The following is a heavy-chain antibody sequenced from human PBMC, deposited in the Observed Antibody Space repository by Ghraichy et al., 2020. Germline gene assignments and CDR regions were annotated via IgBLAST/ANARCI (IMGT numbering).Heavy chain of an antibody. V-gene: IGHV4-39*07. CDR1: GGSVSSSDSY. CDR3: ARQERGNHFDS. CDR2: ISYSGST. Sequence: SETLSLTCTVSGGSVSSSDSYWGWIRQPPGKGLEWIGSISYSGSTYYNPSLQSRVTISVDTSKNQFSLKVTSVTAADTAVYYCARQERGNHFDSWGQGTLVTVSS. D-gene: IGHD3-10*01. J-gene: IGHJ4*02.